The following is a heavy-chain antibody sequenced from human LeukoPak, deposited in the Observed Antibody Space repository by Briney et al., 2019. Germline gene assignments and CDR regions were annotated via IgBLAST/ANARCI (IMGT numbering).Heavy chain of an antibody. CDR2: IRDSGEA. J-gene: IGHJ5*02. CDR3: ARDRAANQDWVEFDP. CDR1: GFRASDYH. Sequence: GGSLRLSCAVSGFRASDYHMSWVRQAPGKGLEWVGLIRDSGEAFYADFARGRFAISRDESENTLYLQMNSLRVEDTAVYFCARDRAANQDWVEFDPWGQGTPVSVSS. V-gene: IGHV3-66*03. D-gene: IGHD3/OR15-3a*01.